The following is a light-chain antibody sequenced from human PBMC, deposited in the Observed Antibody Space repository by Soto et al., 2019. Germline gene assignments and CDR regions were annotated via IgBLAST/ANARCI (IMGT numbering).Light chain of an antibody. V-gene: IGLV2-8*01. CDR1: SSDVGYYAY. Sequence: QSALTQPPSASGFPGRSVAISCTGTSSDVGYYAYVSWYQQHPGKAPKRVIYEVTKRPSGVPDRAAASKSGNTASLTVSGLRAEDEADYYCSSYAGSNNFVFGSGTKV. CDR3: SSYAGSNNFV. CDR2: EVT. J-gene: IGLJ1*01.